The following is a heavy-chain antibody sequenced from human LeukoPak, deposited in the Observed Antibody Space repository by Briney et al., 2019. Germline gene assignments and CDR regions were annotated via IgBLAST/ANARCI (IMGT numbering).Heavy chain of an antibody. J-gene: IGHJ4*02. CDR1: GSTFSSSW. CDR2: IKQDGSEK. V-gene: IGHV3-7*01. Sequence: GGSLRLSCAASGSTFSSSWMNWVRQAPGKGLEWVANIKQDGSEKYYVDSVKGRFTISRDNAKNSLYLQMNTLRAEDTAVYYCASLDYWGQGTLVTVSS. CDR3: ASLDY.